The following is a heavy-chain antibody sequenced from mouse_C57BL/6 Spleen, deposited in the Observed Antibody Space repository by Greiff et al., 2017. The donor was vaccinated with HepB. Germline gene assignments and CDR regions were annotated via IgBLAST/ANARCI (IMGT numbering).Heavy chain of an antibody. CDR1: GFTFSNYW. J-gene: IGHJ1*03. V-gene: IGHV6-3*01. CDR3: TAYYSNYDWYFDV. Sequence: EVKVVDSGGGLVQPGGSMKLSCVASGFTFSNYWMNWVRQSPEKGLEWVAQIRLKSDNYATHYAESVKGRFTISRDDSKSSVYLQMNNLRAEDTGIYYCTAYYSNYDWYFDVWGTGTTVTVSS. CDR2: IRLKSDNYAT. D-gene: IGHD2-5*01.